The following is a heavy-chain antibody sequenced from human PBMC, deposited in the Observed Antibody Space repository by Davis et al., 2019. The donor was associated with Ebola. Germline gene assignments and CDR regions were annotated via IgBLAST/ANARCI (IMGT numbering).Heavy chain of an antibody. Sequence: MPSETLSLTCAVSGGSISSSNWWSWVRQPPGKGLEWIGEIYHSGSTNYNPSLKSRVIISVDTSKNQFSLKLKSVAAADTAVYYCARGPPTTWSYYFDSWGQGTLVTVSS. CDR2: IYHSGST. J-gene: IGHJ4*02. D-gene: IGHD1-26*01. CDR1: GGSISSSNW. V-gene: IGHV4-4*02. CDR3: ARGPPTTWSYYFDS.